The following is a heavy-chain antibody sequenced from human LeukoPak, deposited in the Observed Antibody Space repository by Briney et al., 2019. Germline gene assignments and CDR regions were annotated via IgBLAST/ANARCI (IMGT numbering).Heavy chain of an antibody. CDR3: TRGSTVTFRGYYGMDV. CDR2: IRSKGYGGTT. D-gene: IGHD4-4*01. CDR1: GFTFGDYA. V-gene: IGHV3-49*03. Sequence: GGSLRLSCTASGFTFGDYAMSWFRQAPGKGLEWVGLIRSKGYGGTTEYAASVKGRFTISRDDSKSIAYLQMNSPKTEDTAVYYCTRGSTVTFRGYYGMDVWGQGTTVTVSS. J-gene: IGHJ6*02.